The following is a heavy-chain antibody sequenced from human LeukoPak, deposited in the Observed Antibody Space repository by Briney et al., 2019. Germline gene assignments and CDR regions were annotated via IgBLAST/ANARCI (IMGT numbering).Heavy chain of an antibody. Sequence: SGGSLRLSCAASGFTVSSNYMSWVRQAPGKELEWVSVIYSGGSTYYADSVKGRFTISRDNPKNTLYLQMNSLRAEDTAVYYCARDRSPGYGTAFDIWGQGTMVTVSS. D-gene: IGHD5-18*01. J-gene: IGHJ3*02. V-gene: IGHV3-66*01. CDR1: GFTVSSNY. CDR3: ARDRSPGYGTAFDI. CDR2: IYSGGST.